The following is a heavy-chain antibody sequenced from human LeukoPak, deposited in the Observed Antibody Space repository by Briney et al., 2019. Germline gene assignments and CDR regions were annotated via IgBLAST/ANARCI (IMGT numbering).Heavy chain of an antibody. V-gene: IGHV1-46*01. CDR3: TRGGYCSSTSCLDFDY. J-gene: IGHJ4*02. CDR1: GYTFTSYY. CDR2: INPSGGST. Sequence: ASVKASCKASGYTFTSYYMHWVRQAPGQGLELMGIINPSGGSTSYAQKFQGRVSMTRDTSTSTVYMELSSLRSEDTAVYYCTRGGYCSSTSCLDFDYWGQGTLVRVSS. D-gene: IGHD2-2*01.